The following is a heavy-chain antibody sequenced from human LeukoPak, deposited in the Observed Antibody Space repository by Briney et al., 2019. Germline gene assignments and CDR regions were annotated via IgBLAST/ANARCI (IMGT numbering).Heavy chain of an antibody. Sequence: GGSLRLSCAASGFTVGSNYMSWVRQAPGKGLEWVSVIYSGGSTYYADSVKGRFTISRDNSKHTLYLQMNSLRAEDTAVYYCARDQYSSGLDAFDIWGQGTMVTVSS. V-gene: IGHV3-53*01. CDR2: IYSGGST. D-gene: IGHD6-19*01. J-gene: IGHJ3*02. CDR3: ARDQYSSGLDAFDI. CDR1: GFTVGSNY.